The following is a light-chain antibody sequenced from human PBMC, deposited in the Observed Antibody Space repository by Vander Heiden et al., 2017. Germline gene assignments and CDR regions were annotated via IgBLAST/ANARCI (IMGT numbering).Light chain of an antibody. J-gene: IGLJ1*01. CDR1: SSDVGGYNY. V-gene: IGLV2-8*01. CDR2: ELS. Sequence: QSALPQPPSASGSPGQSVTISCTGTSSDVGGYNYVSWYHQHPGNAPKLMIYELSKRPSGVPDRFSGSKSGNTASLTVSGLQAEDEADYYCSSYAGSNNFVFGTGTKVTVL. CDR3: SSYAGSNNFV.